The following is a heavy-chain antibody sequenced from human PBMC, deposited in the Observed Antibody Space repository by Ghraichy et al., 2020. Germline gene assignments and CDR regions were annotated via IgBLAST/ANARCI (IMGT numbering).Heavy chain of an antibody. CDR3: ARVKVVAATLGYFDL. CDR1: GGSFSGYY. V-gene: IGHV4-34*01. CDR2: INHSGST. D-gene: IGHD2-15*01. Sequence: SETLSLTCAVYGGSFSGYYWSWIRQPPGKGLEWIGEINHSGSTNYNPSLKSRVTISVDTSKNQFSLKLSPVTAAATAVYYCARVKVVAATLGYFDLWGRGTLVTVSS. J-gene: IGHJ2*01.